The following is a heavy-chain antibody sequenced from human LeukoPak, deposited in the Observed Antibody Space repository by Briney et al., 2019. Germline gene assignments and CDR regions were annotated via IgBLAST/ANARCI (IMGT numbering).Heavy chain of an antibody. V-gene: IGHV4-39*07. J-gene: IGHJ4*02. CDR3: AKMTPVTSFQLLVLDS. CDR2: IYYSGST. D-gene: IGHD4-11*01. Sequence: SETLSLTCTVSGGSISSSSYYWGWIRQPPGKGLEWIGSIYYSGSTYYNPSLKSRVTISVDTSKNQFSLKLSSVTAADTAVYYCAKMTPVTSFQLLVLDSWGPGTLVTISS. CDR1: GGSISSSSYY.